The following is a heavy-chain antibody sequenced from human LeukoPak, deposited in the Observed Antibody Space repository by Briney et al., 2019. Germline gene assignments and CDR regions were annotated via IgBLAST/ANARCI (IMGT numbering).Heavy chain of an antibody. Sequence: PGGSLRLSCAVSGFTFSDYWMHWVRQAPGKGLVWVSRLISDGSSASYADSVKGRFTISRDNTKTTLYLEMHSLRAEDTAVYYCVRDSRYCPDVWGQGTTVTVSS. CDR3: VRDSRYCPDV. CDR2: LISDGSSA. V-gene: IGHV3-74*01. J-gene: IGHJ6*02. D-gene: IGHD2-15*01. CDR1: GFTFSDYW.